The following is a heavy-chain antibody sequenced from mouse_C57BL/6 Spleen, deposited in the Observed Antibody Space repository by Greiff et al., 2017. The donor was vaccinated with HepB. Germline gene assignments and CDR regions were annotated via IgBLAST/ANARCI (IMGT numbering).Heavy chain of an antibody. CDR2: IHPNSGST. D-gene: IGHD3-3*01. J-gene: IGHJ1*03. CDR1: GYTFTSYW. CDR3: ARWGRGRYFDV. Sequence: QVQLQQPGAELVKPGASVKLSCKASGYTFTSYWMHWVKQRPGQGLEWIGMIHPNSGSTNYNEKFKSKATLTVDKSSSTAYMQLSSLTSEDSAVYYCARWGRGRYFDVWGTGTTVTVSS. V-gene: IGHV1-64*01.